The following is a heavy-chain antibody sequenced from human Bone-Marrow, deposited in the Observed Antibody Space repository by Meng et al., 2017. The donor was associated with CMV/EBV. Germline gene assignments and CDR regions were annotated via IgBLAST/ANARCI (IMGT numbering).Heavy chain of an antibody. D-gene: IGHD5-12*01. CDR2: VIPISGSP. Sequence: SVKVSCKASGGILSNYAVSWVRQAPGQGLEWLGGVIPISGSPHYPQKFQGRVTMTTDESTGTAYMELSGLTSEDTAVYYCATDKQQLAYFFDYWGQGTLVTVSS. J-gene: IGHJ4*02. CDR1: GGILSNYA. CDR3: ATDKQQLAYFFDY. V-gene: IGHV1-69*05.